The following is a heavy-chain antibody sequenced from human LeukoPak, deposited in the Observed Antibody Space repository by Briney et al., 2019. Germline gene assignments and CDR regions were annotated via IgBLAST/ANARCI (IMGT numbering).Heavy chain of an antibody. D-gene: IGHD6-19*01. J-gene: IGHJ4*02. CDR1: GFTVSSNY. Sequence: PGGSLRLSCAASGFTVSSNYMSWVRQAPEKGLEWVSVIYSGGSTYYADSVKGRFTISRDNSKNSLYLQMNSLRAEDTAVYYCAGGSSGWYYYDSWGQGTLVTVSS. V-gene: IGHV3-53*01. CDR2: IYSGGST. CDR3: AGGSSGWYYYDS.